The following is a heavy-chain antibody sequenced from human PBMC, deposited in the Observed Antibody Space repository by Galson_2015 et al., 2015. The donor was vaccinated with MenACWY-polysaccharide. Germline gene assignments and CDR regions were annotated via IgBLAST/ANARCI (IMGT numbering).Heavy chain of an antibody. Sequence: SLRLSCAASGFTFSSYSMNWVRQAPGKGLEWVSYISSSGTIYYADSVKGRFTISRDNAKNSLYLQMNSLRDDDTALYYCARVLKELVGGTPEYWGQGTLVTVSS. CDR1: GFTFSSYS. J-gene: IGHJ4*02. D-gene: IGHD1-26*01. CDR3: ARVLKELVGGTPEY. CDR2: ISSSGTI. V-gene: IGHV3-48*02.